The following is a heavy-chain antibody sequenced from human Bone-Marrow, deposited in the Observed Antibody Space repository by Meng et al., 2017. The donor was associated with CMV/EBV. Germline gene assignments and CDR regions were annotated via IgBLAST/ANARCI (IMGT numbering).Heavy chain of an antibody. CDR3: ASDQSGNMVRGAPPDP. D-gene: IGHD3-10*01. CDR1: GFTFSSYS. V-gene: IGHV3-21*01. Sequence: LSLTCAASGFTFSSYSMNWVRQAPGKGLEWVSSISSSSSYIYYADSVKGRFTISRDNAKNSLYLQMNSLRAEDTAVYYCASDQSGNMVRGAPPDPWGQGTLVTVSS. J-gene: IGHJ5*02. CDR2: ISSSSSYI.